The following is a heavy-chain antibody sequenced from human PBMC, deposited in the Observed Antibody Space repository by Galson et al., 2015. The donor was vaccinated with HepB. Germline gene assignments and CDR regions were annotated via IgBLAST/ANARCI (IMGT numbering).Heavy chain of an antibody. CDR2: ISYDGSNK. V-gene: IGHV3-30*04. CDR1: GFTFSSYA. CDR3: ARDYASSWYFNHYYGMDV. Sequence: SLRLSCAASGFTFSSYAMHWVRQAPGKGLEWVAVISYDGSNKYYADSVKGRFTISRDNSKNTPYLQMNSLRAEDTAVYYCARDYASSWYFNHYYGMDVWGQGTTVTVS. D-gene: IGHD6-13*01. J-gene: IGHJ6*02.